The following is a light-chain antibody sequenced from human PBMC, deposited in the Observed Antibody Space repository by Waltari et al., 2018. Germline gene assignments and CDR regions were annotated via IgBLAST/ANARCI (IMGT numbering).Light chain of an antibody. CDR2: WGS. V-gene: IGKV4-1*01. CDR3: QQFYTIPPT. CDR1: QNVSYSSDRRRC. J-gene: IGKJ1*01. Sequence: DIVMTQSPDSLAVSLGERATITCKASQNVSYSSDRRRCIAWYQQKSGQSPKLLIYWGSVRESGVPDRFSGSGSGADFSLTISGLKAEDVAVYYCQQFYTIPPTFGPGTRVDLK.